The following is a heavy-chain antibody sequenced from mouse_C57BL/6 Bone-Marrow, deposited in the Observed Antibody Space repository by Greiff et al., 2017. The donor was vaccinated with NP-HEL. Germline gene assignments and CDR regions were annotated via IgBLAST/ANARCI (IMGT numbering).Heavy chain of an antibody. J-gene: IGHJ4*01. CDR1: GYSITSDY. V-gene: IGHV3-8*01. Sequence: EVKLQESGPGLAKPSQTLSLTCSVPGYSITSDYWNWIRKFPGNKLEYMGYISYSGSTYYNPSLKSRISITRDTSKNQYYLQLNSVTTDDTATYYCARSPLWLRRNYYAMDYWGQGTSVTVSS. D-gene: IGHD2-2*01. CDR2: ISYSGST. CDR3: ARSPLWLRRNYYAMDY.